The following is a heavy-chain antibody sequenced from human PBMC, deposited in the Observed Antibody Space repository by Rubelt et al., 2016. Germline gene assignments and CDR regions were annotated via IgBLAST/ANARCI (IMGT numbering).Heavy chain of an antibody. CDR2: INAGNGNT. CDR1: GYSFTSYA. D-gene: IGHD5-24*01. CDR3: ARKLAATAEFDY. V-gene: IGHV1-3*01. Sequence: QVQLVQSGAEVKKPGASVKVSCRASGYSFTSYAMHWVRQAPGQRLEWMGWINAGNGNTRYSQKFKGTVTITRDTPASTAYRELCSLSSEDTAVYYCARKLAATAEFDYWGQGALVTVSS. J-gene: IGHJ4*02.